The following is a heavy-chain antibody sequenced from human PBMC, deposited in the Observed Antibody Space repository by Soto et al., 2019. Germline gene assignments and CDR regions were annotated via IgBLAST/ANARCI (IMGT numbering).Heavy chain of an antibody. CDR3: AKGGQLLPEGGGY. Sequence: EVQLVESGGGLVQPGRSLRLSCAASGFTFDDYAMHWVRQAPGKGLEWVSGISWNSGSIGYADSVKGRFTISRDNAKNSLYLQMNSLRGEDTALYYCAKGGQLLPEGGGYWGQGTLVTVSS. D-gene: IGHD2-2*01. V-gene: IGHV3-9*01. CDR1: GFTFDDYA. J-gene: IGHJ4*02. CDR2: ISWNSGSI.